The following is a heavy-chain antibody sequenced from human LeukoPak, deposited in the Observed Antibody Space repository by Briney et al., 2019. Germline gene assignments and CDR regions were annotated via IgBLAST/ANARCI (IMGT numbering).Heavy chain of an antibody. CDR3: ARDRAWNYFDY. J-gene: IGHJ4*02. D-gene: IGHD3-3*01. CDR1: GFTFSSHW. Sequence: GGSLRLSCAASGFTFSSHWMHWVRQAPGKGLVWVSRINSDGSITSYADSVKGRFTISRDNAKDTLYLQMDSLRAEDTAAYYCARDRAWNYFDYWGQGTLVTVSS. CDR2: INSDGSIT. V-gene: IGHV3-74*01.